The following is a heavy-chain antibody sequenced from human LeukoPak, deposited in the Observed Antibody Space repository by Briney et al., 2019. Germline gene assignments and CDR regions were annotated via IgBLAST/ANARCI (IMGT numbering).Heavy chain of an antibody. V-gene: IGHV3-20*04. D-gene: IGHD6-19*01. CDR1: GFTFDDHG. J-gene: IGHJ4*02. CDR3: AGGDRNGWYFDY. CDR2: INWNGGST. Sequence: PGGSLRLSCAASGFTFDDHGTSWVRQVPGKGLEWVSGINWNGGSTGYAGSVKGRFTISRDNAKNSLYLQMNSLRAEDTALYYCAGGDRNGWYFDYWGQGTLVTVSS.